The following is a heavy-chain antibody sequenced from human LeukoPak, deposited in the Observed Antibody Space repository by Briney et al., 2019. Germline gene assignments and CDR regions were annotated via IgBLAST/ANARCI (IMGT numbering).Heavy chain of an antibody. CDR2: ISDSGSTM. V-gene: IGHV3-11*01. CDR3: ARVTATTGSDTFDI. CDR1: GFTFSDHY. D-gene: IGHD1-1*01. Sequence: GGSLRLSCAASGFTFSDHYMSWIRQAPGKGLEWLSYISDSGSTMYYADSVKGRFTISRDNAKNSLYLQMDSLRAEETAIYYCARVTATTGSDTFDIWGQGTMVTVSS. J-gene: IGHJ3*02.